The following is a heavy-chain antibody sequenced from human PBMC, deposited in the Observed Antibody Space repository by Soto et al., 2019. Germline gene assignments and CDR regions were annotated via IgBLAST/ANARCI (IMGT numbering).Heavy chain of an antibody. CDR1: GGTFSSYA. CDR3: ARSTLFGVSPVGNWFDP. Sequence: QVQLVQSGAEVKKPGSSVKVSCKASGGTFSSYAISWVRQAPGQGLEWMGGIIPIFGTANYAQKFQGRVTITADESTSTAYMELSSLRSEDTAVYYCARSTLFGVSPVGNWFDPWGQGTLVTVSS. D-gene: IGHD3-3*01. J-gene: IGHJ5*02. CDR2: IIPIFGTA. V-gene: IGHV1-69*12.